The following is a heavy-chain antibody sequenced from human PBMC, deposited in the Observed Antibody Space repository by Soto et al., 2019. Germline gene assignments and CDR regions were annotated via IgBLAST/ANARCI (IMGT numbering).Heavy chain of an antibody. CDR1: GVSISSGNW. D-gene: IGHD2-8*01. Sequence: SETLSLTCAVSGVSISSGNWLTWGRQTPQRGLEYIGEIFHDGTANYYPSFERRVAISVDTSKNQFSLKLTSVTAADTAIYFCARLVYDTRLNYMYFDFWGQGALVTVSS. V-gene: IGHV4-4*02. CDR3: ARLVYDTRLNYMYFDF. J-gene: IGHJ4*02. CDR2: IFHDGTA.